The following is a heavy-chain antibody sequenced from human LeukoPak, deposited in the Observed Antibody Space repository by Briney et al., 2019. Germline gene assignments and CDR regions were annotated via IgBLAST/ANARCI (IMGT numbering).Heavy chain of an antibody. CDR2: IYSGGST. Sequence: PGGSLRLSCAASGFTVSSNYMSWVRQAPGKGLEWVSVIYSGGSTYYADSVKGRFTISRDNSKNTLYLQMNSLSAEDTAVYYCARIDDYGDHFDYWGQGNLVTVSS. D-gene: IGHD4-17*01. V-gene: IGHV3-53*01. CDR1: GFTVSSNY. J-gene: IGHJ4*02. CDR3: ARIDDYGDHFDY.